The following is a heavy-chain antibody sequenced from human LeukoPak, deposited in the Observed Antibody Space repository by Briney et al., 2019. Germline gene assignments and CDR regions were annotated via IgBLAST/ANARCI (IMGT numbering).Heavy chain of an antibody. J-gene: IGHJ4*02. D-gene: IGHD2-2*01. Sequence: PGGSLRLSCAASGFTFSSYWMSWVRQAPGKGLEWVANIRQDGSEKYYVDSVKGRFTISRDNAKNSLYLQMNSLRAEDTAVYYCARDPVVGIVVVPAAIEGVGYWGQGTLATVSS. V-gene: IGHV3-7*03. CDR1: GFTFSSYW. CDR3: ARDPVVGIVVVPAAIEGVGY. CDR2: IRQDGSEK.